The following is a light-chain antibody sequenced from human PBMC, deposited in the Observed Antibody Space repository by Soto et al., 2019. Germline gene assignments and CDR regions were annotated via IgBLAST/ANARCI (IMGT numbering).Light chain of an antibody. CDR3: QSYDSSLSCWV. J-gene: IGLJ3*02. CDR2: GNS. V-gene: IGLV1-40*01. Sequence: QSVLTQPPSVSGAPGQRGTISCTGSSSNIGAGYDVHWYQQLPGTAPKLLIYGNSNRPSGVPDRFSGSKSGTSASLAITGLQAEDEADYYCQSYDSSLSCWVFGGGTKLTVL. CDR1: SSNIGAGYD.